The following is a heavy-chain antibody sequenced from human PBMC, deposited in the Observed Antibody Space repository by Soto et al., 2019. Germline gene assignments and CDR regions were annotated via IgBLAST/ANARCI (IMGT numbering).Heavy chain of an antibody. Sequence: SETLSLTCTVSGGSISSYYWSWIRQPPGKGLEWIGYIYYSGSTNYNPSLKSRVTISVDTSKNQFSLKLSSVTAADTAVYYCARNGEIYYYGSGSYFDPWGQGTLVTVSS. CDR1: GGSISSYY. V-gene: IGHV4-59*08. J-gene: IGHJ5*02. CDR2: IYYSGST. CDR3: ARNGEIYYYGSGSYFDP. D-gene: IGHD3-10*01.